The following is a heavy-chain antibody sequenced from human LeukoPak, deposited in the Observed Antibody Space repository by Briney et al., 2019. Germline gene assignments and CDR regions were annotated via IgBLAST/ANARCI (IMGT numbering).Heavy chain of an antibody. D-gene: IGHD2-2*01. CDR3: ATNGGYCSSTRAAPYYYYYYMDV. CDR1: GFTVSSNY. CDR2: IYSGGST. Sequence: GGSLRLSCAASGFTVSSNYMSWVRQAPGKGLEWVSVIYSGGSTYYADSVKGRFTISRDNSKNTLYLQMNSLRAEDTAVYYCATNGGYCSSTRAAPYYYYYYMDVWGKGTTVTISS. J-gene: IGHJ6*03. V-gene: IGHV3-53*01.